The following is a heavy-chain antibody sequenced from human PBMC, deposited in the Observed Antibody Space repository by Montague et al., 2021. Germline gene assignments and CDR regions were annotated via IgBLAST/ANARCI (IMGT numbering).Heavy chain of an antibody. CDR2: IYYSGNS. D-gene: IGHD6-13*01. CDR1: GASITSNIYY. CDR3: ARVFSSWYVGWFDP. V-gene: IGHV4-39*07. J-gene: IGHJ5*02. Sequence: SETLSLTRTVSGASITSNIYYWGWIRQSPGKGLEWIGSIYYSGNSFYQPSLKSRITMAADTSKNQFSLKLSSVTAADTAIYYCARVFSSWYVGWFDPWGQGTLVTVSS.